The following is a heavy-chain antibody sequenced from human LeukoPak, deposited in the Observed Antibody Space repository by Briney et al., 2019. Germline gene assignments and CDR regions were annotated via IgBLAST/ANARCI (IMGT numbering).Heavy chain of an antibody. V-gene: IGHV1-3*01. CDR1: GYTFTNYA. CDR2: INAGNGNT. D-gene: IGHD6-19*01. J-gene: IGHJ4*02. CDR3: ARGRYSSGWYAIDY. Sequence: ASVKVSCKASGYTFTNYAMHWVRQAPGQRREWMGWINAGNGNTKYSQKFQGRVTITRDTSASTAYMELSSLRSADTAVYFCARGRYSSGWYAIDYWGQGTLVTVSS.